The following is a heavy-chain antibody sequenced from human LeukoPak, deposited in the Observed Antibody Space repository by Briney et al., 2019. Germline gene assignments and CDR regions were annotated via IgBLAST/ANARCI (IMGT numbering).Heavy chain of an antibody. V-gene: IGHV3-23*01. D-gene: IGHD1-26*01. CDR3: TWVGTTWFHS. J-gene: IGHJ5*01. CDR2: IRSGGST. Sequence: GGSLRLSCAASAFTFSNYDMTWVRQAPGKGLEWVSTIRSGGSTYYADSVKGRFTISRDNAKNTLYLQMNSLRAEDTAVYYCTWVGTTWFHSWGQGTLVTVSS. CDR1: AFTFSNYD.